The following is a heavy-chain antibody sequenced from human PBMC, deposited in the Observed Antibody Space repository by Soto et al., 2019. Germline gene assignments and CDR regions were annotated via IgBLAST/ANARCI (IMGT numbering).Heavy chain of an antibody. CDR2: ISYRGNT. Sequence: QVQLQESGPGLVKPSETLSLTCTVSGGSISGYFWSWIRQPPGKEPEWIGYISYRGNTNYNTSLQSRVSTSLVTSTNPISLKPDAVTASDTAVYYCARMERSQAGLSVYYLDFWGQGTLVTVSS. D-gene: IGHD1-26*01. V-gene: IGHV4-59*01. CDR1: GGSISGYF. J-gene: IGHJ4*02. CDR3: ARMERSQAGLSVYYLDF.